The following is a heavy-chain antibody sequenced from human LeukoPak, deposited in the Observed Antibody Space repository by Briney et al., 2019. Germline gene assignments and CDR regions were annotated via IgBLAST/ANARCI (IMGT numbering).Heavy chain of an antibody. CDR3: ARDGGWFWRTDHDAFDI. Sequence: ASVKVSCKASGYTFTSYGIRWVRQAPGQGLEWMGWISAYNGNTNYAQKLQGRVTMTTDTSTSTAYMELRSLRSDDTAVYYCARDGGWFWRTDHDAFDIWGQGTMVTVSS. CDR2: ISAYNGNT. J-gene: IGHJ3*02. V-gene: IGHV1-18*01. D-gene: IGHD3-3*01. CDR1: GYTFTSYG.